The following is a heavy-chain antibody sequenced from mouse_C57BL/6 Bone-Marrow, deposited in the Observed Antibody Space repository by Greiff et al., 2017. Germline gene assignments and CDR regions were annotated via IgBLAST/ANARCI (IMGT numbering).Heavy chain of an antibody. V-gene: IGHV1-64*01. J-gene: IGHJ2*01. CDR1: GYTFTSYW. CDR2: IHPNSGST. Sequence: VQLQQPGAELVKPGASVQLSCKASGYTFTSYWMHWVKQRPGQGLEWIGMIHPNSGSTNYNEKFKSKATLTVDKSSSTAYMQLSSLTSEDSAVYYCARENWLYYFDYWGQGTTLTVSS. CDR3: ARENWLYYFDY. D-gene: IGHD4-1*01.